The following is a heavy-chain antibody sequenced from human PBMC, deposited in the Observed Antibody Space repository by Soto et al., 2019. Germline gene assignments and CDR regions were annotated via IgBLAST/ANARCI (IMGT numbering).Heavy chain of an antibody. CDR3: ARDRSIVGATFYYYGMDV. D-gene: IGHD1-26*01. Sequence: GGSLRLSCAASGFTVSSNYMSWVRPAPGKGLEWVSVIYSGGSTYYADSVKGRFTISRDNSKNTLYLQMNSLRAEDTAVYYCARDRSIVGATFYYYGMDVWGQGTTVTVSS. J-gene: IGHJ6*02. CDR1: GFTVSSNY. V-gene: IGHV3-66*01. CDR2: IYSGGST.